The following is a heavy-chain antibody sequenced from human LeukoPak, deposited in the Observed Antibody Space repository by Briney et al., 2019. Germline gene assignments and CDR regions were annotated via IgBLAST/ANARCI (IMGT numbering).Heavy chain of an antibody. D-gene: IGHD1-26*01. CDR3: ARELRYSGYDSYGGYSGSYDAFDI. V-gene: IGHV4-30-4*08. CDR1: GGSISSGDYY. CDR2: IYYSGST. Sequence: SETLSLTCTVSGGSISSGDYYLSWIRQPPGKGLEWIGYIYYSGSTYYNPSLKSRVTISVDTSKNQFSLKLSSVTAADTAVYYCARELRYSGYDSYGGYSGSYDAFDIWGQGTMVTVSS. J-gene: IGHJ3*02.